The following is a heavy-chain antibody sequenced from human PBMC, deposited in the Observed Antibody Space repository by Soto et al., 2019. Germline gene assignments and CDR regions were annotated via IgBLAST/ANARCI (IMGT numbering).Heavy chain of an antibody. CDR2: TNSRGSMV. J-gene: IGHJ6*01. CDR1: GFTLSNYE. D-gene: IGHD3-22*01. Sequence: PGGSLRLSCAASGFTLSNYEMNWVRQAPGKGLEWIAYTNSRGSMVYYGDSASGRFTISRDNAKNSXXXXXXXXXXXDTAVYYXXXLXXGXLYYYNGTXVW. V-gene: IGHV3-48*03. CDR3: XXLXXGXLYYYNGTXV.